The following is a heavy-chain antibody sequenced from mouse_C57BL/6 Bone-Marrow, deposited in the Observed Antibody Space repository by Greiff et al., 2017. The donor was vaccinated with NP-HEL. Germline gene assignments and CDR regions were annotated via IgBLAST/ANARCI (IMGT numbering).Heavy chain of an antibody. J-gene: IGHJ4*01. CDR1: GFNIQDYY. CDR2: IDPEDGEN. Sequence: EVKLQESGAELVKPGASVKLSCTASGFNIQDYYMHWVKQRTEQGLEWIGRIDPEDGENKYAPKFQGKATITADPSSNTAYLQLSSLTSEDTAVYYCAPDSSGPYAMDYWGQGTSVTVSS. V-gene: IGHV14-2*01. CDR3: APDSSGPYAMDY. D-gene: IGHD3-2*02.